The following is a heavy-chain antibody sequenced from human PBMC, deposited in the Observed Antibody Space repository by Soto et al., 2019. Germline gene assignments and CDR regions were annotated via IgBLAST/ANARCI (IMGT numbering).Heavy chain of an antibody. CDR3: ATGGYCSSTNCYNFFDY. CDR2: IYPGDSDT. D-gene: IGHD2-2*02. CDR1: GYSFTTYW. J-gene: IGHJ4*02. V-gene: IGHV5-51*01. Sequence: GESLKSSCKGSGYSFTTYWIGWVRQMPGKGLEWVGIIYPGDSDTRYSPSFRGQVTIPADKSISTAYLQWSSLKASDTAMYYCATGGYCSSTNCYNFFDYWGQGTLVTVSS.